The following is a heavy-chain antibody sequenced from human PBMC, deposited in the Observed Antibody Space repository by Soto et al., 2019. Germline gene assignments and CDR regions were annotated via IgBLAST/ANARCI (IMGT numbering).Heavy chain of an antibody. CDR2: ISYDGSNK. Sequence: QVQLVESGGGVVQPGRSLRLSCAASGFTFSSYAMHWVREAPGKGLEWVAVISYDGSNKYYADSVKGRFTISRDNSKNTLYLQMNILRAEDTAVYFCARRNGSYRVDYWGQGTLVPVSS. V-gene: IGHV3-30-3*01. J-gene: IGHJ4*02. D-gene: IGHD1-26*01. CDR1: GFTFSSYA. CDR3: ARRNGSYRVDY.